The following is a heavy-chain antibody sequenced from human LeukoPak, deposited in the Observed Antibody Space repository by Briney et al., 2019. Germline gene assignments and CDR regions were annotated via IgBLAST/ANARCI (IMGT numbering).Heavy chain of an antibody. CDR2: ISGSGGST. Sequence: ESLRLSCAASGLTFSSYAMSWVRQAPGKGLEWVSAISGSGGSTYYADSVKGRFTISRDNSKNTLYLQMNSLRAEDTAVYYCAKSPMTLGSPFDYWGQGTLVTVSS. CDR1: GLTFSSYA. V-gene: IGHV3-23*01. J-gene: IGHJ4*02. CDR3: AKSPMTLGSPFDY. D-gene: IGHD3-3*02.